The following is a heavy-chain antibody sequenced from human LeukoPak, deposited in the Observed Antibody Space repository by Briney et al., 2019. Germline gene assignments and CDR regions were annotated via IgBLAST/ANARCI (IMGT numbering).Heavy chain of an antibody. J-gene: IGHJ4*02. V-gene: IGHV3-43*01. CDR2: IDWDGGTT. CDR1: GFSFDDYT. Sequence: GGSLRLSCAASGFSFDDYTMHWVRRGPGKGLEWVALIDWDGGTTYYADSVKGRFTISRDNSKDSLYLQMNSLTTEDTALYYCVKDIRPQVGGSYLYDYWGQGTLVTVSS. CDR3: VKDIRPQVGGSYLYDY. D-gene: IGHD1-26*01.